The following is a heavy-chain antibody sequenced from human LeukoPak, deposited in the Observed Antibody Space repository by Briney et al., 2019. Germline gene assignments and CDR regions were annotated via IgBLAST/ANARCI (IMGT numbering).Heavy chain of an antibody. CDR2: INPSGGST. Sequence: ASVTVSCKASVYTFTSYYMHWVRQAPGQGLEWMGIINPSGGSTSYAQKFQGRVTMTRDTSTSTVYMELSSLRSEDTAVYYCASALVGATRSFYMDVWGKGTTVTVSS. CDR3: ASALVGATRSFYMDV. D-gene: IGHD1-26*01. J-gene: IGHJ6*03. V-gene: IGHV1-46*01. CDR1: VYTFTSYY.